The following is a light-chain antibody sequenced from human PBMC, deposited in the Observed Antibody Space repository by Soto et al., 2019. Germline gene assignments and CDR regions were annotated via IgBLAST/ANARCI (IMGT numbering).Light chain of an antibody. J-gene: IGKJ2*01. CDR1: QSVSSN. V-gene: IGKV3-15*01. CDR3: QQYHNWPYT. Sequence: DIVMTQSPATLSVSPGERATLSCRASQSVSSNFAWYQQNRGQAPRLLIYGASTRATGVPARFSGSGSGTAFTLTISSLQSEDFAVYYCQQYHNWPYTFGQGTKLEIK. CDR2: GAS.